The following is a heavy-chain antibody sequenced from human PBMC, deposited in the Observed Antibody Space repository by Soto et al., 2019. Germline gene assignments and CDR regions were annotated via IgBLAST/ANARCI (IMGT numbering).Heavy chain of an antibody. Sequence: SETLSLTCTVSGGSISSYYWSWIRQPPGKGLEWIGYIYYSGSTNYNPSLKSRVTISLDTSKNQFSLKLSSVTAADTAVYYCARILYCSGGSCYPHADYWGQGTLVTVS. J-gene: IGHJ4*02. CDR1: GGSISSYY. CDR3: ARILYCSGGSCYPHADY. CDR2: IYYSGST. V-gene: IGHV4-59*01. D-gene: IGHD2-15*01.